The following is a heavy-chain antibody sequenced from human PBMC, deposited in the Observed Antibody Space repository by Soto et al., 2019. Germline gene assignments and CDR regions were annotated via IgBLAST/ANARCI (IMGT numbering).Heavy chain of an antibody. CDR1: GGSISSSNW. J-gene: IGHJ2*01. CDR3: AILETVYSSFTHWYFDL. Sequence: QVQLQESGPGLVKPSGTLSLTCAVSGGSISSSNWWSWVRQPPGKGLKWIREIYHRGSTTYNPSLRCRVSISVAQSKHHSSLTLSLATAAAWAVYYCAILETVYSSFTHWYFDLWGRANLVTVSS. V-gene: IGHV4-4*02. CDR2: IYHRGST. D-gene: IGHD6-19*01.